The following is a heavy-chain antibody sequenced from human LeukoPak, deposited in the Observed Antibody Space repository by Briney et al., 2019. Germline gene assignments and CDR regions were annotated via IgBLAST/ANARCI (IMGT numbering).Heavy chain of an antibody. CDR1: GFTLSSYA. D-gene: IGHD3-16*02. CDR3: AKDSSMSDYVWGSYRPDAFDI. J-gene: IGHJ3*02. V-gene: IGHV3-23*01. CDR2: ISGSGGST. Sequence: GGSLRLSCAASGFTLSSYAMSWVRQAPGKGLEWVSAISGSGGSTYYADSVKGRFTISRDNSKNTLYLQMNSLRAEDTAVYYCAKDSSMSDYVWGSYRPDAFDIWGQGTMVTVSS.